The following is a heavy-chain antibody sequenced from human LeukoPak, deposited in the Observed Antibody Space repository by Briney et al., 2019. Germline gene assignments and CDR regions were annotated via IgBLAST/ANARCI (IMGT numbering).Heavy chain of an antibody. CDR1: GGSISSHF. CDR3: ARGAGNYYFYGMDV. CDR2: IYYSGST. Sequence: SETLSLTCTVSGGSISSHFWSWIRQPPGKGLEWIGHIYYSGSTNYNPSLKSRVTVSVDTSKNQFSLKLSSVTAADTAVYYCARGAGNYYFYGMDVWGQGTTVTVSS. V-gene: IGHV4-59*11. J-gene: IGHJ6*02.